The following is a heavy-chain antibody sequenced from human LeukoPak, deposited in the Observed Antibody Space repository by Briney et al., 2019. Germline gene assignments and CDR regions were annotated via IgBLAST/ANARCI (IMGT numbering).Heavy chain of an antibody. J-gene: IGHJ3*02. CDR3: ARVTIDRAFDI. V-gene: IGHV3-21*01. D-gene: IGHD3-10*01. CDR1: GFTVSSNY. Sequence: TGGSLRLSRAASGFTVSSNYMSWVRQAPGKGLEWVSSISSSSSYIYYADSVKGRFTISRDNAKNSLYLQMNSLRAEDTAVYYCARVTIDRAFDIWGQGTMVTVSS. CDR2: ISSSSSYI.